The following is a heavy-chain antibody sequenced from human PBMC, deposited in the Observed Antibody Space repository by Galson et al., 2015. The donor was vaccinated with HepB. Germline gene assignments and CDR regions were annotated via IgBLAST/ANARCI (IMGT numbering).Heavy chain of an antibody. CDR2: TSAYNGNT. V-gene: IGHV1-18*01. J-gene: IGHJ4*02. CDR1: GYDLSKYG. CDR3: AGGRRGPVSDVYFDL. D-gene: IGHD5/OR15-5a*01. Sequence: SVKVSCKASGYDLSKYGVTWVRQAPGQGLEWMGWTSAYNGNTEYSQKYEDRVSMTADTSTNTAYMELRSLKSDDTAVYFCAGGRRGPVSDVYFDLWGQGTLVTVSS.